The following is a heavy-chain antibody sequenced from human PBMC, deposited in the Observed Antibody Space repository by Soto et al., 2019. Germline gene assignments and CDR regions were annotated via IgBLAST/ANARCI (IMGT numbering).Heavy chain of an antibody. CDR3: AKDQESDFWSGGTFDY. CDR1: GFTFSSYA. D-gene: IGHD3-3*01. CDR2: ISGSGGST. Sequence: GGSLRLSCAASGFTFSSYAMSWVRQAPGKGLEWVSAISGSGGSTYYADSVKGRFTISRDNSKNTLYLQMNSLRAEDTAVYYCAKDQESDFWSGGTFDYWGQGTLVTVSS. V-gene: IGHV3-23*01. J-gene: IGHJ4*02.